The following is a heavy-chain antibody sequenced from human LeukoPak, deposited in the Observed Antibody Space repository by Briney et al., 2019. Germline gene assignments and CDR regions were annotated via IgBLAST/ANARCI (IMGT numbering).Heavy chain of an antibody. V-gene: IGHV4-30-4*01. D-gene: IGHD3-22*01. J-gene: IGHJ6*02. CDR3: ARAKGYYDSSGYYYYYYGMDV. Sequence: SETLSLTCTVSGGSISSGDYYWSWIRQPPGTGLEWIGYIYYSGSTYYNPSLKSRVTISVDTSKNQFSLKLSSVTAADTAVYYCARAKGYYDSSGYYYYYYGMDVWGQGTTVTVSS. CDR1: GGSISSGDYY. CDR2: IYYSGST.